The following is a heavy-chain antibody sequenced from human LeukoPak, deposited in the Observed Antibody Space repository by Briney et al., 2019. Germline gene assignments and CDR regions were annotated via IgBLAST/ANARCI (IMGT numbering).Heavy chain of an antibody. Sequence: ASVKVSCKASGGTFSSYAISWVRQAPGQGLEWMGIVNPRSGSASYAQKFQGRLTMARDTSTSTVYMELSSLRSEDTAMYYCAGDSGSYPQYYFDYWGQGTLVTVSS. CDR2: VNPRSGSA. CDR3: AGDSGSYPQYYFDY. V-gene: IGHV1-46*01. CDR1: GGTFSSYA. J-gene: IGHJ4*02. D-gene: IGHD1-26*01.